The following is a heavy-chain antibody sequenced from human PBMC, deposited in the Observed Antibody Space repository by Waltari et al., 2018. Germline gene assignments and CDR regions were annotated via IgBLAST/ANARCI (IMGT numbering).Heavy chain of an antibody. CDR1: GTSVTTTNYF. CDR2: IYFTWST. CDR3: ARGIWQQLAHFDS. Sequence: QLHLQLSGPGLVKPSETLSLTCAVSGTSVTTTNYFWGWIRQPPGKGLEWIGRIYFTWSTDSNPSLKRRVTLSIDTSTNPFSLNLRSVTAADTAVYYCARGIWQQLAHFDSWGQGTLVTVSS. J-gene: IGHJ4*02. V-gene: IGHV4-39*01. D-gene: IGHD6-13*01.